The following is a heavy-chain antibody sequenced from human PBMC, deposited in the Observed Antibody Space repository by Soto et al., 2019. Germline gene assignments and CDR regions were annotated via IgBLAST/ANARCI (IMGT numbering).Heavy chain of an antibody. CDR3: ARSINPDLKQNYGDYGGN. V-gene: IGHV1-18*01. CDR1: GYTFTSYG. CDR2: ISAYNGNT. Sequence: ASVKVSCKASGYTFTSYGISWVRQAPGQGLEWMGWISAYNGNTNYAQKLQGRVTMTTDTSTSTAYMELRSLRSDDTAVYYCARSINPDLKQNYGDYGGNWGQGTLVTVPS. J-gene: IGHJ4*02. D-gene: IGHD4-17*01.